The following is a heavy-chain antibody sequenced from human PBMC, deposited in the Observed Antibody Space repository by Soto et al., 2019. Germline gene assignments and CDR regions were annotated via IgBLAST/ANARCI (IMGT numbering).Heavy chain of an antibody. Sequence: PSETLSLTCAVYGGSFSGYYWSWIRQPPGKGLEWIGEINHSGSTNYNPSLKSRVTISVDTSKSQFSLKLSSVTAADTAVYYCARAQLRDFWSGSLSTPPQYWGQGTLVTVSS. V-gene: IGHV4-34*01. CDR3: ARAQLRDFWSGSLSTPPQY. D-gene: IGHD3-3*01. CDR1: GGSFSGYY. J-gene: IGHJ4*02. CDR2: INHSGST.